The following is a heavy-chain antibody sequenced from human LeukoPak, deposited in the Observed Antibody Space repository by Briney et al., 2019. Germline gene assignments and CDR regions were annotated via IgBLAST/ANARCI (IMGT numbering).Heavy chain of an antibody. CDR2: INNDGSST. CDR1: GYTFGSYW. CDR3: VRDNGGEHL. Sequence: GGSLRLSCAASGYTFGSYWMYWVRHAPGKGLVWVSRINNDGSSTIYADSVKGRFTISRDNAKNTLYLQMNSLRDDDTAVYYCVRDNGGEHLWGQGTLVTVSS. J-gene: IGHJ4*02. D-gene: IGHD3-16*01. V-gene: IGHV3-74*01.